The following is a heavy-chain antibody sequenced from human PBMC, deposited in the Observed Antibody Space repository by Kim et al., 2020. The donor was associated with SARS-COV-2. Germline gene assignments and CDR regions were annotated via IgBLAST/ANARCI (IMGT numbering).Heavy chain of an antibody. CDR3: ARDQQTTEYCSSTSCPHVAGMDV. J-gene: IGHJ6*02. CDR2: ISSSSSTI. Sequence: GGSLRLSCAASGFTFSSYSMNWVRQAPGKGLEWVSYISSSSSTIYYADSVKGRFTISRDNAKNSLYLQMNSLRDEDTAVYYCARDQQTTEYCSSTSCPHVAGMDVWGQGTTVTVSS. CDR1: GFTFSSYS. D-gene: IGHD2-2*01. V-gene: IGHV3-48*02.